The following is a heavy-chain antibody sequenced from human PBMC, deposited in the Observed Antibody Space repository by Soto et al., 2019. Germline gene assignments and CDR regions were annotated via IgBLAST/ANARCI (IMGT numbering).Heavy chain of an antibody. D-gene: IGHD3-3*01. J-gene: IGHJ6*02. CDR1: GFTFSSYS. V-gene: IGHV3-21*01. Sequence: VGSLRLSCAASGFTFSSYSMNWVRQAPGKGLEWVSSISSSSSYIYYADSVKGRFTISRDNARNSLYLQMNSLRAEDTAVYYCARVEVVLRFLEWSTLYGMDVWGQGTTVTVSS. CDR3: ARVEVVLRFLEWSTLYGMDV. CDR2: ISSSSSYI.